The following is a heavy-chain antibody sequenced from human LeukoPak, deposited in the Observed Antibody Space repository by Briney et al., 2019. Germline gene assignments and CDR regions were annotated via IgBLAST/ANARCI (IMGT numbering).Heavy chain of an antibody. V-gene: IGHV3-53*01. CDR1: GFTVSSNY. D-gene: IGHD3-10*01. CDR2: IYSGGST. Sequence: GGSLRLSCAASGFTVSSNYMSWVRQAPGKGLEWVSVIYSGGSTYYADSVKGRFTISRDNSKNTLYLQMNSLRAEDTAVYYCARGWAMVRGVIDYWGQGALVTVSS. J-gene: IGHJ4*02. CDR3: ARGWAMVRGVIDY.